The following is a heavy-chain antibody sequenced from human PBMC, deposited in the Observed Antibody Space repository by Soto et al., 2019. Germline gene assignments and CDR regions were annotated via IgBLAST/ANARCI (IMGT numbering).Heavy chain of an antibody. CDR1: GYTFTSYD. D-gene: IGHD6-19*01. J-gene: IGHJ5*02. Sequence: ASVKVSCKASGYTFTSYDSKWVRQATGQGLEWMGWMNPNSGNTGYAQKFQGRVTMTRNTSISTAYMELSSLRSEDTAVYYCARGGGLGDGYSSGPLYYTWFAPWGKGTLVTVSS. CDR2: MNPNSGNT. V-gene: IGHV1-8*01. CDR3: ARGGGLGDGYSSGPLYYTWFAP.